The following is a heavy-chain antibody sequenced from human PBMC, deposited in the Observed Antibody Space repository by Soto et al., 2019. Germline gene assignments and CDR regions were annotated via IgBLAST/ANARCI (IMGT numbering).Heavy chain of an antibody. Sequence: PSETLSLTCTVSGGSISSYYWSWIRQPPGKGLEWIGYIYYSGSTNYNPSLKSRVTISVDTSKNQFSLKLSSVTAADTAVYYCVRAVAGKFGGWFDPWGQGTLVTVSS. V-gene: IGHV4-59*08. J-gene: IGHJ5*02. D-gene: IGHD6-19*01. CDR2: IYYSGST. CDR3: VRAVAGKFGGWFDP. CDR1: GGSISSYY.